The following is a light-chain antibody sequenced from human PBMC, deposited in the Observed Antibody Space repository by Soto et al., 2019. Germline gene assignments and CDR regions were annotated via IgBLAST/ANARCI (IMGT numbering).Light chain of an antibody. CDR2: DVT. Sequence: QSALTQPASVSGSPGLSIAISCTGTSSDVGGYNSVSWYQQHPGKAPKLVIYDVTSRPSGVSNRFSGSKSGNTASLTISGLQAEDEGDYYCSSYRHGGSYVFGTGTKLTVL. V-gene: IGLV2-14*01. CDR1: SSDVGGYNS. J-gene: IGLJ1*01. CDR3: SSYRHGGSYV.